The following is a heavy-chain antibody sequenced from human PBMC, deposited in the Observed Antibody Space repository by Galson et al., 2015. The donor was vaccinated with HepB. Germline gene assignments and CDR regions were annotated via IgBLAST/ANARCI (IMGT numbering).Heavy chain of an antibody. V-gene: IGHV4-34*01. CDR3: ARAGGSYYYDSSGYYWASVWDY. D-gene: IGHD3-22*01. CDR1: GGSFSGYY. Sequence: ETLSLTSAVYGGSFSGYYWSWIRQPPGKGLGWIGEINHSGSTNYNPSLKSRVTISVDTSKNQFALKLSSVTSADTAVYYCARAGGSYYYDSSGYYWASVWDYWGQGTLVTVSS. J-gene: IGHJ4*02. CDR2: INHSGST.